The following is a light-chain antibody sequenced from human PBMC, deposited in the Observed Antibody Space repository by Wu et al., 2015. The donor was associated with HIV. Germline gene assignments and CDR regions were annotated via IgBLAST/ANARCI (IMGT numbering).Light chain of an antibody. CDR3: QQYGHSPYT. J-gene: IGKJ2*01. V-gene: IGKV3-20*01. CDR2: GAS. CDR1: QSVSSNY. Sequence: EIVLTQSPGTLSLSPGERATLSCRASQSVSSNYLGWYQQRPGQAPRLLIYGASTRATDIPDRFSGSGSGTDFTLIISRLEPEDFAMYYCQQYGHSPYTFGQGTKLEIK.